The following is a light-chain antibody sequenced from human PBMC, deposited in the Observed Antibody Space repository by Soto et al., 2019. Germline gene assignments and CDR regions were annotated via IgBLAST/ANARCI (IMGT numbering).Light chain of an antibody. CDR3: QKYNIAPQT. CDR2: AAS. CDR1: QGISNY. Sequence: DIQMTQSPSSLSASVGDRVTITCRASQGISNYLAWYQQKPGKVPKLLIYAASTLQSVVPSRFSGRGAGTDVTLTISSLQHEVVATYDYQKYNIAPQTFGQGTKVEL. J-gene: IGKJ1*01. V-gene: IGKV1-27*01.